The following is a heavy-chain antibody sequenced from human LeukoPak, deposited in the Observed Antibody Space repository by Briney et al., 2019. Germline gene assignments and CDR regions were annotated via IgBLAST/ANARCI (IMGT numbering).Heavy chain of an antibody. CDR3: ARGVVPDIWFGEFRSEFDY. V-gene: IGHV5-51*01. J-gene: IGHJ4*02. D-gene: IGHD3-10*01. CDR2: IYPGDSDT. Sequence: GESLKISCKGSGYSFTSYWIGWVRQMPGKGLEWMGIIYPGDSDTRYSPSFQGQVTISADKSISTAYLQWSSLKASDTAMYYCARGVVPDIWFGEFRSEFDYWGQGTLVTVSS. CDR1: GYSFTSYW.